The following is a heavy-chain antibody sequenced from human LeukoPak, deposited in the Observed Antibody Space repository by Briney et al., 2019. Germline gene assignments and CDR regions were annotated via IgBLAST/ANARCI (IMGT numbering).Heavy chain of an antibody. D-gene: IGHD2-15*01. V-gene: IGHV3-48*01. CDR2: ISGSSTTI. CDR1: GFTFSTYS. J-gene: IGHJ4*02. Sequence: QPGGSLRLSCAASGFTFSTYSMTWVRQAPGKGLEWVSYISGSSTTIYYADSVKGRFTISRDNGKNSLYLQMNSLRAEDTAVYYCARDDSPFDYWGQGTLVTVSS. CDR3: ARDDSPFDY.